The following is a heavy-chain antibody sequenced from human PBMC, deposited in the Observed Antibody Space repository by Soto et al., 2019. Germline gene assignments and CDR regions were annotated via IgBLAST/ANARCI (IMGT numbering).Heavy chain of an antibody. J-gene: IGHJ6*02. CDR2: ISYDGSNK. Sequence: GGSLRLSCAASGFTFSSYGMHWVRQAPGKGLEWVAVISYDGSNKYYADSVKGRFTISRDNSKNTLYLQMNSLRAEDTAVYYCAKPYSSSSIKRIYYYYGMDVWGQGTTVTVSS. V-gene: IGHV3-30*18. D-gene: IGHD6-6*01. CDR3: AKPYSSSSIKRIYYYYGMDV. CDR1: GFTFSSYG.